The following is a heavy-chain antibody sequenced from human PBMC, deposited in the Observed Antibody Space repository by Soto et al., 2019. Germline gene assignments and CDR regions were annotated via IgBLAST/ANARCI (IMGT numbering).Heavy chain of an antibody. CDR2: ISAYNGNT. V-gene: IGHV1-18*04. Sequence: ASVKVSCKASGYTFTSCGISWVRQAPGQGLEWMGWISAYNGNTNYAQKLQGRVTMTTDTSTSTACMELRSLRSDDTAVYYCARGYCTNGVCYTTFGYFDYWGQGTLVTVSS. D-gene: IGHD2-8*01. J-gene: IGHJ4*02. CDR3: ARGYCTNGVCYTTFGYFDY. CDR1: GYTFTSCG.